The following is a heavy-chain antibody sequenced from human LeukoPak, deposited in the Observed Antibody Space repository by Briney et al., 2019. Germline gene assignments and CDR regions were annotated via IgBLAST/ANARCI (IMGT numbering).Heavy chain of an antibody. CDR2: ISYDGSNK. Sequence: GGSLRLSCAASGFTFSSYAMHWGRQAPGKGLEGVAVISYDGSNKYYAHTVKGRFTISRDNSKNTLYLQMNSLRAEDTAVYSCARGTVYCSGGSCYQKDWFVPWGQGTLVTVSS. CDR1: GFTFSSYA. V-gene: IGHV3-30*04. J-gene: IGHJ5*02. CDR3: ARGTVYCSGGSCYQKDWFVP. D-gene: IGHD2-15*01.